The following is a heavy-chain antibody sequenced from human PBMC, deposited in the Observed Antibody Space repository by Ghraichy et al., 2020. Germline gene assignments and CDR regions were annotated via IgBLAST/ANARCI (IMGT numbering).Heavy chain of an antibody. CDR3: AKTQKRTPLEWLLGDYGMDV. D-gene: IGHD3-3*01. Sequence: GSLRLSCAASGFTFSSYAMSWVRQAPGKGLEWVSAISGSGGSTYYADSVKGRFTISRDNSKNTLYLQMNSLRAEDTAVYYCAKTQKRTPLEWLLGDYGMDVWGQGTTVTVSS. V-gene: IGHV3-23*01. CDR2: ISGSGGST. CDR1: GFTFSSYA. J-gene: IGHJ6*02.